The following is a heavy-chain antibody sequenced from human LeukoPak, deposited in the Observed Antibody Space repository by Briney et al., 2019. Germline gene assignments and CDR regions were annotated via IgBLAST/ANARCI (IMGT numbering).Heavy chain of an antibody. CDR1: GGSISSSSYY. J-gene: IGHJ3*02. D-gene: IGHD5-24*01. CDR2: IYYSGST. CDR3: ARVGRDGYNWFVYGDAFDI. V-gene: IGHV4-39*07. Sequence: PSETLSLTCTVSGGSISSSSYYWGWIRQPPGKGLEWIGSIYYSGSTYYNPSLKSRVTISVDTYKNQFSLKLSSVTAADTAVYYCARVGRDGYNWFVYGDAFDIWGQGTMVTVSS.